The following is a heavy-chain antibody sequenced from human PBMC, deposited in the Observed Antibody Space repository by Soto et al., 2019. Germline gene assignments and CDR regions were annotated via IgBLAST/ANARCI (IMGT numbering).Heavy chain of an antibody. CDR1: GYSFTSYW. CDR3: AAVLGIGYGSNWFDP. D-gene: IGHD5-12*01. J-gene: IGHJ5*02. CDR2: IDPSDSYT. V-gene: IGHV5-10-1*01. Sequence: GEPLKISCKGSGYSFTSYWISWVRQMPGKGLEWMGRIDPSDSYTNYSPSFQGHVTISADKSISTAYLQWSSLKASDTAMYYCAAVLGIGYGSNWFDPWGQGTLVTVSS.